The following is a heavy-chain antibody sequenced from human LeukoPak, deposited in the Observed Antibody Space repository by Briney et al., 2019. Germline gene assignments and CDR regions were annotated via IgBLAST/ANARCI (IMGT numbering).Heavy chain of an antibody. D-gene: IGHD3-16*02. Sequence: GGSLRLSCAASGFTFSSYWMSWVRQAPGKGLEWVANIKQDGSEKYYVDSVKGRFTISRDNAKNSLYLQMNSLRAEDTAVYYCARDRTLKLYVWGSYRYPDYWGQGTLVTVSS. CDR3: ARDRTLKLYVWGSYRYPDY. CDR2: IKQDGSEK. CDR1: GFTFSSYW. V-gene: IGHV3-7*01. J-gene: IGHJ4*02.